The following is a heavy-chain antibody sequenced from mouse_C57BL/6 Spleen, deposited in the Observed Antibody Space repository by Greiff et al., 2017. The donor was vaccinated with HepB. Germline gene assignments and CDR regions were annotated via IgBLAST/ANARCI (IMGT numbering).Heavy chain of an antibody. J-gene: IGHJ4*01. D-gene: IGHD2-3*01. CDR2: ISDGGSYT. Sequence: EVKLMESGGGLVKPGGSLKLSCAASGFTFSSYAMSWVRQTPEKRLEWVATISDGGSYTYYPDNVKGRFTISRDNAKNNLYLQMSHLKSEDTAMYYCARDDGYYVYYAMDYWGRGTSVTVSS. V-gene: IGHV5-4*01. CDR3: ARDDGYYVYYAMDY. CDR1: GFTFSSYA.